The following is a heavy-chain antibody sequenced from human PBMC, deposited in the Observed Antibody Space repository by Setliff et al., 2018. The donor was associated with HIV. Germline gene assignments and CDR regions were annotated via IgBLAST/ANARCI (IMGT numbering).Heavy chain of an antibody. V-gene: IGHV4-34*01. CDR2: INHRGIT. CDR1: GVSFSGYY. D-gene: IGHD1-1*01. Sequence: PSETLSLTCAVYGVSFSGYYWSWIRQPPGKGLEWIGEINHRGITYYNPSLKSRVTISLDTSKTHFFLNLTSVTDADTAVYFCTREGRGDPAMATTRIDYWGQGKLVTVSS. CDR3: TREGRGDPAMATTRIDY. J-gene: IGHJ4*02.